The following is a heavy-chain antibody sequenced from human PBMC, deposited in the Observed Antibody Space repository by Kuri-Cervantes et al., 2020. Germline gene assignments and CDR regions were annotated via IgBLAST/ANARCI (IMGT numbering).Heavy chain of an antibody. CDR1: GFTFSDYY. D-gene: IGHD6-6*01. J-gene: IGHJ5*02. CDR2: IYHSGST. CDR3: ARLVSYSSSVFFDP. Sequence: GSLRLSCAASGFTFSDYYMSWIRQAPGKGLEWIGSIYHSGSTYYNPFLKSRVTISVDTCKNQFSLKLSSVTAADTAVYYCARLVSYSSSVFFDPWCQGTLVTVSS. V-gene: IGHV4-38-2*01.